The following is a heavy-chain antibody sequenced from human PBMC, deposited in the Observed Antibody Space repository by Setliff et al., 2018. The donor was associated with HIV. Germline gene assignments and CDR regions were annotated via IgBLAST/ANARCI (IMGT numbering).Heavy chain of an antibody. Sequence: GGSLRLSCAASGFTVSNNYMSWVRQAPGRGLEWVSYISGSSTHTYYADSVKGRFTISRDNAKNSLYLQMNSLRAEDTAIYYCARELYREWDYWGQGTLVTVSS. CDR1: GFTVSNNY. CDR3: ARELYREWDY. D-gene: IGHD3-16*02. CDR2: ISGSSTHT. J-gene: IGHJ4*02. V-gene: IGHV3-11*06.